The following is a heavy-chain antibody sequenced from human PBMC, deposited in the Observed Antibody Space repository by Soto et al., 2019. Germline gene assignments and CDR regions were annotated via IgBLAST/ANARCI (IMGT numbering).Heavy chain of an antibody. J-gene: IGHJ4*02. Sequence: GSLRLSCAASGFTFSSYDMSWVRQAPGKGLEWVSAISGSGSTYYADSVKGRFTISRDNSKNTLHLQMNSLRAEDTAVYYCAKDLGAMGPFDYWGQGTLVTVSS. CDR2: ISGSGST. D-gene: IGHD3-16*01. CDR1: GFTFSSYD. CDR3: AKDLGAMGPFDY. V-gene: IGHV3-23*01.